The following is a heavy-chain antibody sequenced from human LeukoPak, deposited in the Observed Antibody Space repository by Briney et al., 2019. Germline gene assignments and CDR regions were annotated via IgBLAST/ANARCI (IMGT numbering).Heavy chain of an antibody. Sequence: GASVKVSCKASGYTFTSYGISWVRQAPGQGLEWMGWISAYNGNTNYAQKLQGRVTITADKSTSTAYMELSSLRSEDTAVYYCARSFGEMALFDYWGQGTLVTVSS. D-gene: IGHD3-10*01. V-gene: IGHV1-18*01. J-gene: IGHJ4*02. CDR3: ARSFGEMALFDY. CDR1: GYTFTSYG. CDR2: ISAYNGNT.